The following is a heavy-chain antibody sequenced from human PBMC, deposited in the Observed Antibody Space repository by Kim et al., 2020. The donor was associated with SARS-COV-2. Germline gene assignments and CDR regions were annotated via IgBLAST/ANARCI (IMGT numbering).Heavy chain of an antibody. V-gene: IGHV3-23*01. CDR2: ISGSGGST. CDR1: GFTFSSYA. CDR3: AKNSVALWFGDPDY. D-gene: IGHD3-10*01. J-gene: IGHJ4*02. Sequence: GSLRLSCAASGFTFSSYAMSWVRQAPGKGLEWVSAISGSGGSTYYADSVKGRFTISRDNSKNTLYLQMNSLRAEDTAVYYCAKNSVALWFGDPDYWGQGTLVTVSS.